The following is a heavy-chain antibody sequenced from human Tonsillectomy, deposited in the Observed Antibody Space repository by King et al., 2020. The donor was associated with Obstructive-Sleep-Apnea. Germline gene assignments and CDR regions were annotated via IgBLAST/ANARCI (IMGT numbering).Heavy chain of an antibody. D-gene: IGHD6-19*01. CDR2: ILYDGSEE. V-gene: IGHV3-30*18. J-gene: IGHJ4*02. CDR1: GFTFSSCG. Sequence: VQLVESGGGVVQPGRSLTLSCAASGFTFSSCGMHWVRQAPGKGLEWVGVILYDGSEEHYGDSVKGRFTISRAISKSTLYLHMHSLRSEDTAIYYCAKEQSSGYYRTSDYWGQGILVTVSS. CDR3: AKEQSSGYYRTSDY.